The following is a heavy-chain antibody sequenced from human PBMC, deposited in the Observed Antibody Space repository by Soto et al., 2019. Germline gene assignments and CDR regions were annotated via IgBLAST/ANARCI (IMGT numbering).Heavy chain of an antibody. CDR2: ISAHNGNT. Sequence: QVHLVQSGAEVKKPGASVKVSCKASGYTFTSYGITWVRQAPGQGLEWMGWISAHNGNTDYAQKLQGRVIVTRDTPTSTAYMELRSLRSDDTAVYYCARGRYVDYWGQGALVTVSS. D-gene: IGHD1-1*01. J-gene: IGHJ4*02. V-gene: IGHV1-18*01. CDR3: ARGRYVDY. CDR1: GYTFTSYG.